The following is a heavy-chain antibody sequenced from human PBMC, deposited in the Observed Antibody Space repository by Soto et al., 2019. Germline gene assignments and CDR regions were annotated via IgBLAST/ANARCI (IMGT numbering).Heavy chain of an antibody. CDR1: GGSISSGGYY. Sequence: QVQLQESGPGLVKPSQTLSLTCTVSGGSISSGGYYWSWIPPRPGKGLEWIGYIYYSGSTYYNPSLKSRVTLSVDTSKNQFSLKLSSVTAADTAVYYCARDPYYGDAFDILGQGTMVTVSS. CDR2: IYYSGST. V-gene: IGHV4-31*03. J-gene: IGHJ3*02. D-gene: IGHD3-3*01. CDR3: ARDPYYGDAFDI.